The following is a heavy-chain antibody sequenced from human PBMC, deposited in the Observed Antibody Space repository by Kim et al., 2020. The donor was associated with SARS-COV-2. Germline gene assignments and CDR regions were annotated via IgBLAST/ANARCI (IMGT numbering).Heavy chain of an antibody. CDR3: ARALGASGILDF. D-gene: IGHD3-16*01. V-gene: IGHV3-7*01. Sequence: GGSLRLSCEAFEFTFNSYGMNWVRQAPGKGPEWLANVNKDGREKHYVDSVKGRFTISRDNARNSLYLQMSSLRADDTAIYYCARALGASGILDFWG. CDR2: VNKDGREK. J-gene: IGHJ4*01. CDR1: EFTFNSYG.